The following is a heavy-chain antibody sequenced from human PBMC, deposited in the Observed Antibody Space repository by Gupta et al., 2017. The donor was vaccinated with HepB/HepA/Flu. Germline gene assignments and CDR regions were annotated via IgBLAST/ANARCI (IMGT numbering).Heavy chain of an antibody. Sequence: QVQLAQSGTEVKKPGASVKISCKASGYTFNDYYINRVRQAPGQGLEWMGWINPKSSGTKYALKFQGRVTMTSDTSISTAYVELSRLRSDDTAVYYCARATGTYYYFDYWGQGTLVPVSS. J-gene: IGHJ4*02. V-gene: IGHV1-2*02. CDR3: ARATGTYYYFDY. D-gene: IGHD1-1*01. CDR2: INPKSSGT. CDR1: GYTFNDYY.